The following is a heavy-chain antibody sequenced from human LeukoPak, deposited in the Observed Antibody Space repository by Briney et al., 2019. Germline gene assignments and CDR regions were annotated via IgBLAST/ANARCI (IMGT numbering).Heavy chain of an antibody. CDR2: TYYRSKWYN. CDR1: GDSVSSNSAA. Sequence: SPTLSLTFAISGDSVSSNSAAWNWIRQSPSRGLEWLGRTYYRSKWYNDYAVAVKSRITINPDTSKNQFSLQLNSVTPEDTAVYYCARELAHSGYDSLPNYFDYWGQGTLVTVSS. D-gene: IGHD5-12*01. V-gene: IGHV6-1*01. J-gene: IGHJ4*02. CDR3: ARELAHSGYDSLPNYFDY.